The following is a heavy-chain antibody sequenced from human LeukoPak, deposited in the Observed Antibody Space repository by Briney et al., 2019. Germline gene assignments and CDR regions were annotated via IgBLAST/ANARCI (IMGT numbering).Heavy chain of an antibody. CDR3: AKDPLLDMGETQDEELLTYYFDY. D-gene: IGHD3-10*01. J-gene: IGHJ4*02. CDR1: GFTFSSYA. CDR2: ISGSGGST. V-gene: IGHV3-23*01. Sequence: GGSLRLSCAASGFTFSSYAMSWVRQAPGKGLEWVSAISGSGGSTYYADSVKGRFTISRDNSKNTLYLQMNSLRAEDTAVYYCAKDPLLDMGETQDEELLTYYFDYWGQGTLVTVSS.